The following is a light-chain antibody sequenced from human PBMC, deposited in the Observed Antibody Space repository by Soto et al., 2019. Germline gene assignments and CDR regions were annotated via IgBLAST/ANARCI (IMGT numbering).Light chain of an antibody. CDR1: SSDVGGYNY. CDR3: SSYTSSSTYVV. Sequence: QSALTQPASVSGSPGQSITISCTGTSSDVGGYNYVSWYQQHPGKAPKLMIYDVSNRPSGVSNRFSGSKSGNTASLTISGLQAEDEADDYFSSYTSSSTYVVFGGGTKLTV. J-gene: IGLJ2*01. V-gene: IGLV2-14*01. CDR2: DVS.